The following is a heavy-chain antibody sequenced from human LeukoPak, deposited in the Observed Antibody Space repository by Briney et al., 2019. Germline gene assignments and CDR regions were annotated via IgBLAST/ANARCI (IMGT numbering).Heavy chain of an antibody. CDR3: ARGGYYYDSSGSPPFDY. V-gene: IGHV4-59*01. CDR2: TYYSGST. CDR1: GGSISSYY. J-gene: IGHJ4*02. Sequence: PSETLSLTCTVSGGSISSYYWSWIRQPPGKGLEWIGYTYYSGSTNYNPSLKSRVTISVDTSKNQFSLKLSSVTAADTAVYYCARGGYYYDSSGSPPFDYWGQGTLVTVSS. D-gene: IGHD3-22*01.